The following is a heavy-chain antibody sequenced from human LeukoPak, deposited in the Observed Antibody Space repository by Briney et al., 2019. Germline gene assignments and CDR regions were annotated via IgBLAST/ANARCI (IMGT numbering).Heavy chain of an antibody. CDR3: ASWSGSPRYYFDY. Sequence: GGSLRLSCAASGFTFSSYSMNWVRQAPGKGLEWVSSISFSSSYIYYADSVKGRFTISRDNAKNSLYLQMNSLRAEDTAVYYCASWSGSPRYYFDYWDQGTLVTVSS. D-gene: IGHD1-26*01. CDR1: GFTFSSYS. CDR2: ISFSSSYI. J-gene: IGHJ4*02. V-gene: IGHV3-21*01.